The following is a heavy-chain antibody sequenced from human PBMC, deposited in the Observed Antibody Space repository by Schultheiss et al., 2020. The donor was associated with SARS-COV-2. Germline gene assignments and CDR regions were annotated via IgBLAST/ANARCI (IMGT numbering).Heavy chain of an antibody. V-gene: IGHV4-61*09. Sequence: SETLSLTCTVSGGSISSGSYYWSWIRQPAGKGLEWIGEINHSGSTNYNPSLKSRVTISVDTSKNQFSLKLSSVTAADTAVYYCARVQVADAFDIWGQGTRVTVSS. J-gene: IGHJ3*02. D-gene: IGHD5-12*01. CDR2: INHSGST. CDR3: ARVQVADAFDI. CDR1: GGSISSGSYY.